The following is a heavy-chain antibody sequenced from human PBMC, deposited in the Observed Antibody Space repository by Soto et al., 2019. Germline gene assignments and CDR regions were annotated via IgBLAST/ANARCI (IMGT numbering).Heavy chain of an antibody. CDR2: IYYSGST. D-gene: IGHD3-3*01. CDR3: ASQNDDDFWSGYYFGP. Sequence: SETLSLTCTVSGGSISSSSYYWGWIRQPPGKGLEWIGSIYYSGSTYYNPSLKSRVTISVDTSKNQFSLKLSSVTAADTAVYYCASQNDDDFWSGYYFGPWGQGTLVTVSS. CDR1: GGSISSSSYY. J-gene: IGHJ5*02. V-gene: IGHV4-39*01.